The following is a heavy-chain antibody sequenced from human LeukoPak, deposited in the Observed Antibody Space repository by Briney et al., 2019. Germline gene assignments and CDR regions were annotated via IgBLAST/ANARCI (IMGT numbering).Heavy chain of an antibody. D-gene: IGHD6-19*01. V-gene: IGHV4-59*01. CDR1: GGSISSYY. Sequence: PSETLSLTCTVSGGSISSYYWSWIRQPPGKGLEWIGYIYYSGGTSYNPSLKSRVSISVDTSKNQFSLKLTSVTAADTAVYYCARRSSGWPGEAYYFDYWGQGTLVTVSS. J-gene: IGHJ4*02. CDR2: IYYSGGT. CDR3: ARRSSGWPGEAYYFDY.